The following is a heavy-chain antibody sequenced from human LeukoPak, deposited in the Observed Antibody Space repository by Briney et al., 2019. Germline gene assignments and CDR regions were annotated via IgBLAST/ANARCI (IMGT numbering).Heavy chain of an antibody. Sequence: GGSLRLSCAASGFTFSNAWMSWVRQAPGKGLEWVGRIKSKTDGGTTDYAAPVKGRFTISRDDSKNTLYLQMNSLKTEDTAVYYCTKRATVTTGDDYWGQGTLVTVSS. J-gene: IGHJ4*02. V-gene: IGHV3-15*01. CDR2: IKSKTDGGTT. CDR3: TKRATVTTGDDY. D-gene: IGHD4-17*01. CDR1: GFTFSNAW.